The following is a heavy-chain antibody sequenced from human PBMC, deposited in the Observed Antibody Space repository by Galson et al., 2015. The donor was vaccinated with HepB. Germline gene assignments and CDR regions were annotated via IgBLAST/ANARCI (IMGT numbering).Heavy chain of an antibody. Sequence: CAISGDSVSSHRAAWNWIRQSPSRGLEWLGRTYYRSKWYIEYDVWTTSVRSRITIGPDTSKNQVSLQLTSVTPEDTAVYYCVRGNIHVDSWGPGILVTVSS. D-gene: IGHD5-18*01. CDR3: VRGNIHVDS. V-gene: IGHV6-1*01. CDR1: GDSVSSHRAA. CDR2: TYYRSKWYI. J-gene: IGHJ4*02.